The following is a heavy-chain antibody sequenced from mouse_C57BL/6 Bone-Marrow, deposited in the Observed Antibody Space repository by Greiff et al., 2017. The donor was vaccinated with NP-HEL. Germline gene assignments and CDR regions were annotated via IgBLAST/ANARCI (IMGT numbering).Heavy chain of an antibody. J-gene: IGHJ4*01. CDR3: TGFQYDYDAMDY. Sequence: EVKLLESGGGLVQPGGSMKLSCVASGFTFSNYWMNWVRQSPEKGLEWVAQIRLKSDNYATHYAESVKGRFTISRDDSKSSVYLQMNNLRAEDTGIYYCTGFQYDYDAMDYWGQGTSVTVSS. V-gene: IGHV6-3*01. CDR2: IRLKSDNYAT. D-gene: IGHD2-10*02. CDR1: GFTFSNYW.